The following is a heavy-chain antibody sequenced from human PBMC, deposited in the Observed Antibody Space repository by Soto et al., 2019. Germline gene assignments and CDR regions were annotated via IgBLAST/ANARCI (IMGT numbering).Heavy chain of an antibody. CDR1: GYSFTSYW. V-gene: IGHV5-51*01. D-gene: IGHD6-19*01. CDR3: ARQEAVAGPYYYYYGMEV. CDR2: IYPGDSDT. Sequence: PGEAPKISGKGSGYSFTSYWNGWVRQISGEGLELMGIIYPGDSDTRYSPSFQGQVTSSADKSISTAYLQWSSLKASDTAMYYCARQEAVAGPYYYYYGMEVWGQGTTVNVSS. J-gene: IGHJ6*02.